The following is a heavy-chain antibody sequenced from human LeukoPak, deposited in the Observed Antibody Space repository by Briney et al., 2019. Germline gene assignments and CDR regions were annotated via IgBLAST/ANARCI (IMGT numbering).Heavy chain of an antibody. CDR1: GASISTYY. Sequence: SETLSLTCAVSGASISTYYWSWFRQPPGKGLEWIGYIYYSGSTNYNPSLENRVTISVDRSKNQFSLKLSSVTAADTAVYYCARGVEMATILDYWGQGTLVTVSS. V-gene: IGHV4-59*12. CDR3: ARGVEMATILDY. J-gene: IGHJ4*02. CDR2: IYYSGST. D-gene: IGHD5-24*01.